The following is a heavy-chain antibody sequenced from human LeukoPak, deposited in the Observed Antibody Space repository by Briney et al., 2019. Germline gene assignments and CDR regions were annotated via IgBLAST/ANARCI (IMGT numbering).Heavy chain of an antibody. J-gene: IGHJ4*02. CDR2: IWYDASNK. V-gene: IGHV3-33*01. CDR3: ARDPRGGTLDY. CDR1: GFTFSSFG. D-gene: IGHD3-10*01. Sequence: GRSLTLSCAASGFTFSSFGMHWVRQAPGKGLEWVAVIWYDASNKYYADSVKGRFTISRDNAKNTLYLQMNSLRAEDTAVYYCARDPRGGTLDYWGQGTLVTVSS.